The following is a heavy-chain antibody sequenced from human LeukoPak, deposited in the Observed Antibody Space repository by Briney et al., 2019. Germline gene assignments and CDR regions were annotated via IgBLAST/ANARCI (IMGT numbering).Heavy chain of an antibody. V-gene: IGHV1-69*13. Sequence: SVKVSCKASGGTFSSYAISWVRQATGQGLEWMGGIIPIFGTANYAQKFQGRVTITADESTSTAYMELSSLRSEDTAVYYCARDLMDSYAPGWFDPWGQGTLVTVSS. D-gene: IGHD5-18*01. CDR1: GGTFSSYA. CDR3: ARDLMDSYAPGWFDP. J-gene: IGHJ5*02. CDR2: IIPIFGTA.